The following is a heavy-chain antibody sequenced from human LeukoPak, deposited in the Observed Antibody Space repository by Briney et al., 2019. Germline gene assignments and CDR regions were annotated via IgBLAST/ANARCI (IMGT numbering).Heavy chain of an antibody. D-gene: IGHD6-13*01. J-gene: IGHJ6*03. CDR1: GVTFSSYA. V-gene: IGHV3-23*01. CDR3: AREGRQQPSRDYYYYMDV. CDR2: ISGSGGST. Sequence: GGSLRLSCAASGVTFSSYAMSWVRQAPGKGLEWVSAISGSGGSTYYADSVKGRFTISRDNAKNSLYLQMNSLRAEDTAVYYCAREGRQQPSRDYYYYMDVWGKGTTVTVSS.